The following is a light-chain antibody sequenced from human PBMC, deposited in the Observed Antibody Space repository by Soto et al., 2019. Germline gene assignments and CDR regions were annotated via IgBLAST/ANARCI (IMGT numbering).Light chain of an antibody. CDR2: DAS. CDR1: QSISTW. V-gene: IGKV1-5*01. CDR3: QQSDTYPLT. Sequence: TQSPGTLSLSPGDSATLSCRASQSISTWLAWYQQRPGKAPSLLIYDASTLRSGVPSRFSGSGSGTEFTLTISSLQADDFATYYCQQSDTYPLTFGQGTRLET. J-gene: IGKJ5*01.